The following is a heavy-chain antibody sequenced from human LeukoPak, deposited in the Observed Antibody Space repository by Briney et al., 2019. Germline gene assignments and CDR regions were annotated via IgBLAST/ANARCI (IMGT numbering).Heavy chain of an antibody. CDR1: GGTFSSYA. CDR3: ARDGGAAVGDY. D-gene: IGHD6-13*01. J-gene: IGHJ4*02. CDR2: IIPIFGTA. V-gene: IGHV1-69*13. Sequence: ASVKVSCKASGGTFSSYAISWVRQAPGQGLEWMGGIIPIFGTANYAQKFQGRVTITADESASTAYMELSSLRSEDTAVYYCARDGGAAVGDYWGQGTLVTVSS.